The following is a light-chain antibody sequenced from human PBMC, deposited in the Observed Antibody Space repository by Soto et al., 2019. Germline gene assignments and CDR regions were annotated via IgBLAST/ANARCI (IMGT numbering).Light chain of an antibody. Sequence: QSALTQPRSVSGSPGQSVTISCTGTSSDVGGYNYVSWYQQHPGKAPKLMIYDVSKRPSGVPDRFSGSKSGNTASLTISGLQAEDEADYYCCSYAGSDKCYVFGPGTKVTVL. CDR1: SSDVGGYNY. CDR3: CSYAGSDKCYV. CDR2: DVS. V-gene: IGLV2-11*01. J-gene: IGLJ1*01.